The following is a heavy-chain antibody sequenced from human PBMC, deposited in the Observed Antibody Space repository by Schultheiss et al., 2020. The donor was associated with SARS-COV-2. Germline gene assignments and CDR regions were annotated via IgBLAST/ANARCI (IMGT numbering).Heavy chain of an antibody. CDR1: GYTFTGYY. V-gene: IGHV1-18*04. Sequence: ASVKVSCKASGYTFTGYYMHWVRQAPGQGLEWMGWISAYNGNTNYAQKLQGRVTMTTDTSTSTAYMELRSLRSDDTAVYYCARVSGPYSNGDYWGQGTLVTVSS. CDR2: ISAYNGNT. CDR3: ARVSGPYSNGDY. D-gene: IGHD6-25*01. J-gene: IGHJ4*02.